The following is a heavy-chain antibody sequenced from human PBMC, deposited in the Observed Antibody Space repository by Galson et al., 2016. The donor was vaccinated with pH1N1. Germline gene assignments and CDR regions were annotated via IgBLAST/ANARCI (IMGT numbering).Heavy chain of an antibody. V-gene: IGHV5-51*01. CDR1: GSIFIGHW. D-gene: IGHD2-21*02. J-gene: IGHJ4*03. Sequence: QSGAEVKKPGESLKISCKGSGSIFIGHWIAWVRQKPGNGLEWMGIIYPGDSDPRYSPSFAGQVTISADKSSNTAYLRWSSLKASDTAMYYCARLAHCSGDCYSMGPWGYFDFWGQGTLVDVSS. CDR2: IYPGDSDP. CDR3: ARLAHCSGDCYSMGPWGYFDF.